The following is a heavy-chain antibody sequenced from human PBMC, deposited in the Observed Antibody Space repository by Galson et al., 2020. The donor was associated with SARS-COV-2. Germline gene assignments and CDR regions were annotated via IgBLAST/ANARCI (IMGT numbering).Heavy chain of an antibody. J-gene: IGHJ4*02. CDR2: IKQDGSEK. CDR3: TRDGSGGGCPDS. D-gene: IGHD2-15*01. V-gene: IGHV3-7*01. Sequence: GGSLRLSCAASGFTFSDYWMTWVRQAPGKGLEWVANIKQDGSEKYYVDSVQGRFTISRDNAEYSLYLQMNYVGVDDTAVYYCTRDGSGGGCPDSWGQGTLVTVSP. CDR1: GFTFSDYW.